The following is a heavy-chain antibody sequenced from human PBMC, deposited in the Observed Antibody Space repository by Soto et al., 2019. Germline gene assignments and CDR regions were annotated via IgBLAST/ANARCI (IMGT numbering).Heavy chain of an antibody. CDR2: IFHVETA. Sequence: TLETQRDTCAVSVATSSSRNGLIWVRQHPQRGLEYIGEIFHVETAYYYPSFERRVAISVDTSKNQFSLKLTSVTAADTAIYFCARLVYDTRLNYMYFDFWGQGALVTVSS. CDR3: ARLVYDTRLNYMYFDF. CDR1: VATSSSRNG. D-gene: IGHD3-10*01. J-gene: IGHJ4*02. V-gene: IGHV4-4*02.